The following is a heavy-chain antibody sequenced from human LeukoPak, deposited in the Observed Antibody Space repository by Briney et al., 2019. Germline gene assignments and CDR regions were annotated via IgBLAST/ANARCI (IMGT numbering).Heavy chain of an antibody. J-gene: IGHJ4*02. CDR2: IKYDGDEK. CDR1: GFIFSTYW. D-gene: IGHD7-27*01. V-gene: IGHV3-7*01. CDR3: VRESFSRGDFN. Sequence: GGSLRLSCAASGFIFSTYWMTWVRQAPGKGLEWVATIKYDGDEKFYVDSVTGRFTISRDNAKNSLYLQVNSLTAEDTAVYYCVRESFSRGDFNWGQGTLVSVSS.